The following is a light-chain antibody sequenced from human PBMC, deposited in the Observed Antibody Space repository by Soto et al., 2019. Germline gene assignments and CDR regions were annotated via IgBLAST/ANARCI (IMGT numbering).Light chain of an antibody. CDR1: QSISSW. CDR2: GAS. Sequence: DIAMTQSPSTLSASGGAIATITFRASQSISSWLAWYQQRPGKAPKLLIYGASTLERGVPSRFSGSGSGTEFTLTIAGLQPDDFATYYCQHYKPYKTFGQGTKVDIK. V-gene: IGKV1-5*03. J-gene: IGKJ1*01. CDR3: QHYKPYKT.